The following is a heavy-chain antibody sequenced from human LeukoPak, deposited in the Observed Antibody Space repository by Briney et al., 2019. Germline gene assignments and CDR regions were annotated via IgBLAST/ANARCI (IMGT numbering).Heavy chain of an antibody. CDR3: ATEIAAATGGGYYFDY. CDR2: FDPEDGET. CDR1: GYTLTELS. V-gene: IGHV1-24*01. Sequence: ASVKVSCKVSGYTLTELSMHWVRQAPGKGLGWMGGFDPEDGETIYAQKFQGRVTMTEDTSTDTAYMELSSLRSEDTAVYYCATEIAAATGGGYYFDYWGQGTLVTVSS. J-gene: IGHJ4*02. D-gene: IGHD6-13*01.